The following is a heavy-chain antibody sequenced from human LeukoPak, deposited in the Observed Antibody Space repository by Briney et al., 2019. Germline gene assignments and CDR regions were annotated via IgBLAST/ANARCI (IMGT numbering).Heavy chain of an antibody. CDR2: IIPIFGTA. CDR3: AREPVWFGELY. Sequence: ASVKVSCKSSGGTFSSYAISWVRQAPGQGLEWMGGIIPIFGTANYAQKFQGRVTITTDESTSTAYMELSSLRSEDTAVYYCAREPVWFGELYWGQGTLVIVSS. V-gene: IGHV1-69*05. CDR1: GGTFSSYA. J-gene: IGHJ4*02. D-gene: IGHD3-10*01.